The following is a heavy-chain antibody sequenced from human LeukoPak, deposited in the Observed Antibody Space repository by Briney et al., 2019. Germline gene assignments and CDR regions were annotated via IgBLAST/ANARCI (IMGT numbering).Heavy chain of an antibody. CDR3: ARGLGREWFDP. V-gene: IGHV3-7*03. J-gene: IGHJ5*02. D-gene: IGHD3-16*01. CDR2: INQDGSDQ. CDR1: GFTFSGYW. Sequence: GGSLRLSCVASGFTFSGYWMSWVRQAPGKGLEWVANINQDGSDQRYVDSVKGLFTISRDNTKNSLYLQMNSLRAEDTAFYYCARGLGREWFDPWGQGTLVTVSS.